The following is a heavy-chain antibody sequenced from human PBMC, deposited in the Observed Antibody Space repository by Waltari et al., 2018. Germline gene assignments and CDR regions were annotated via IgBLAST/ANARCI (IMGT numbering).Heavy chain of an antibody. D-gene: IGHD4-17*01. Sequence: WGAGLVKPSETLSLTCAVYGGSFSGYYWSCLRQPPGKALEWIGEIDHSGVTNYNPSLTSRATISVDTSRNQLSLKLTSVTAADTAIYYCALSRYGLASPKFDPWGQGTLVTVSS. V-gene: IGHV4-34*01. CDR1: GGSFSGYY. CDR2: IDHSGVT. J-gene: IGHJ5*02. CDR3: ALSRYGLASPKFDP.